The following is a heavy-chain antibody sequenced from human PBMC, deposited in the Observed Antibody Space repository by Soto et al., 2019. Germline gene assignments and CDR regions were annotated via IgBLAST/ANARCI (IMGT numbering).Heavy chain of an antibody. CDR1: GYTFTSYG. J-gene: IGHJ6*02. CDR2: ISAYNGNT. Sequence: QVQLVQSGAEVKKPGASVKVSCKASGYTFTSYGISWVRQAPGQGLEWMGWISAYNGNTNYAQKLQGRVTMTTDSSTSTAYMELRSLRSDDTAVYYCARDGKFGENHWRYYYDCTDVGGQVHTVTVSS. D-gene: IGHD3-10*01. V-gene: IGHV1-18*01. CDR3: ARDGKFGENHWRYYYDCTDV.